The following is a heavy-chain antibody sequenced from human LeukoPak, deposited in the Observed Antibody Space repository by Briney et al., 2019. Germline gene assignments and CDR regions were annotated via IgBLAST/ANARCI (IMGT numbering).Heavy chain of an antibody. CDR2: IYHSGST. D-gene: IGHD3-22*01. J-gene: IGHJ4*02. CDR3: ATLNYYDSSAYFWG. V-gene: IGHV4-38-2*02. CDR1: GYSISSGYY. Sequence: SETLSLTCTVSGYSISSGYYWGWIRQPPGKGLEWIGSIYHSGSTYYNPSLKSRVTISVDTSKNQFSLKLSSVTAADTAVYYCATLNYYDSSAYFWGWGQGTLVTVSS.